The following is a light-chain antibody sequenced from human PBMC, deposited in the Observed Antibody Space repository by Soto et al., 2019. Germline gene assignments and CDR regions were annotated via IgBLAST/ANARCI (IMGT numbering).Light chain of an antibody. CDR2: DVS. V-gene: IGLV2-14*03. J-gene: IGLJ1*01. Sequence: QPVLTQPASVSGSPGQSITISCTGTSSDIGANNYVSWYQQHPGKAPKLMIYDVSDRASGASSRFSGSKSGNTASLTISGLLPEDEADYYCRSFTFSRTFFGTGTKVTVL. CDR1: SSDIGANNY. CDR3: RSFTFSRTF.